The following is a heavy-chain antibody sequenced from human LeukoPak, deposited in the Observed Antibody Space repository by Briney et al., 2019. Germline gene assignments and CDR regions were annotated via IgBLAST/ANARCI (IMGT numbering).Heavy chain of an antibody. CDR1: GFTFSNYG. Sequence: GGSLRLSCAVSGFTFSNYGMSWARQAPGKGLEWVSAISSSGSNTYYADSVKGRFTISSDNSQNTLYLQMNSLRAEDTAVYYCAPIYYPSLGYWGQGTLVTVSS. J-gene: IGHJ4*02. CDR2: ISSSGSNT. CDR3: APIYYPSLGY. D-gene: IGHD3-22*01. V-gene: IGHV3-23*01.